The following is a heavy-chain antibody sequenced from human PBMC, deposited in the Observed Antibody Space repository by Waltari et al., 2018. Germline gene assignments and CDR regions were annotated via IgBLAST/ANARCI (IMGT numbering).Heavy chain of an antibody. Sequence: EVQLLESGGGLVQPGGSLRLSCAASGFTFSSYAMTWVRQAPGKGLGSVSSISGSGSYTYYADSVKGRFTFSRDNSKNTLYLQMNSLRAEDTAVYYCARYLNSWAPFDYWGQGTLVTVSS. V-gene: IGHV3-23*01. CDR2: ISGSGSYT. CDR3: ARYLNSWAPFDY. CDR1: GFTFSSYA. D-gene: IGHD6-13*01. J-gene: IGHJ4*02.